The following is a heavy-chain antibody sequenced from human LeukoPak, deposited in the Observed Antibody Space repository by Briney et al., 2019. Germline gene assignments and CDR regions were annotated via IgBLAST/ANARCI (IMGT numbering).Heavy chain of an antibody. CDR1: GFTFSSYW. CDR3: ARDGSSWYPGGMDV. Sequence: PGGSLRLSCAASGFTFSSYWMHWVRQVPGKGLVWVSRINSDGTSTNYADSVKGRFTISRDNAKNTLYLQMNSLRAEDTAVYYCARDGSSWYPGGMDVWGQGTTVTVSS. D-gene: IGHD6-13*01. V-gene: IGHV3-74*01. CDR2: INSDGTST. J-gene: IGHJ6*02.